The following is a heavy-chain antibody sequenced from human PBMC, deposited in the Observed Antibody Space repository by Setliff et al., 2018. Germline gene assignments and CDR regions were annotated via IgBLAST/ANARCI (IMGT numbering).Heavy chain of an antibody. J-gene: IGHJ4*02. CDR2: INPNKDVT. Sequence: ASVKVSCKASGYTFTGYFIHWLRQAPGQGLEWLGWINPNKDVTKYAQKFQDRILMTKDTSLSTAYMELRSLRSDDTALYYCARDGSAFFYEHWGQGSLVTVSS. V-gene: IGHV1-2*02. D-gene: IGHD1-26*01. CDR1: GYTFTGYF. CDR3: ARDGSAFFYEH.